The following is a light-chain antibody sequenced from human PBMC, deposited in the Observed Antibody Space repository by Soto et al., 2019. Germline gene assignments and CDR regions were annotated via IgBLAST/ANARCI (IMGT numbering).Light chain of an antibody. V-gene: IGKV3-15*01. J-gene: IGKJ1*01. CDR2: SAS. CDR1: QSLRSN. CDR3: QQHDKLPPA. Sequence: EIVMTQSPVTLSVSPGETVILSCRASQSLRSNLAWYQQKPGQTPRLLIYSASIRAAATPARFSGSGVGTNFSLTISSLQSEDFAVYYCQQHDKLPPAFGQGTKVDIK.